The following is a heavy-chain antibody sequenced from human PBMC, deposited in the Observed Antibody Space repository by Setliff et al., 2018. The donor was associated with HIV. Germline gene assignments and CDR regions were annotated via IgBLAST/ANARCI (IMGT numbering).Heavy chain of an antibody. CDR2: IILDSGHI. CDR1: GLDFTDSV. CDR3: AIRPSGYASGQFAA. Sequence: SVKVSCKAPGLDFTDSVMQWVRLAGGQRLEWIGWIILDSGHIDYAQRFQGRVTITSDMSTSTGYMELSSLISEDTAMYYCAIRPSGYASGQFAAWGQGTLVTVSS. D-gene: IGHD5-12*01. J-gene: IGHJ5*02. V-gene: IGHV1-58*02.